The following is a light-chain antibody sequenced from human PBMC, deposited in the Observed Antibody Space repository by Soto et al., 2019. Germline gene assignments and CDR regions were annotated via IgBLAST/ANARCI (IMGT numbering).Light chain of an antibody. V-gene: IGKV3-11*01. Sequence: EIVLTQSPATLSLSPGDRATLSCRASQSVSRYLAWYQQKPGQAPRLLIYDASNRATGIPARFSGSGSGTDFTLTISSLEPEDFAVYYCQPSSDWPSTFGGGTKVQIK. CDR1: QSVSRY. J-gene: IGKJ4*01. CDR3: QPSSDWPST. CDR2: DAS.